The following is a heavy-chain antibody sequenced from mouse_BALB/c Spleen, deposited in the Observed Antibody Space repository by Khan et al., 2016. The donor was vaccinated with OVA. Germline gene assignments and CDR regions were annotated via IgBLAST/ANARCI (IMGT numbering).Heavy chain of an antibody. CDR2: ISYSGST. D-gene: IGHD1-2*01. CDR1: GYSITSGYG. V-gene: IGHV3-2*02. Sequence: EVKLLESGPGLVKPSQSLSLTCTVTGYSITSGYGWNWLRQFPGNNLEWMGCISYSGSTNYNPSLKSRISITRDTSKNQFFLQLNSVTTEDTATYYCARTARIKYWGQGTTLTVSS. CDR3: ARTARIKY. J-gene: IGHJ2*01.